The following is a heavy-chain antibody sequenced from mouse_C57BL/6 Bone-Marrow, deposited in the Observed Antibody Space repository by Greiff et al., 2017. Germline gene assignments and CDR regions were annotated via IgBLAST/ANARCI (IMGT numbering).Heavy chain of an antibody. Sequence: EVMLVESGGGLVKPGGSLKLSCAASGFTFSSYAMSWVRQTPEKRLEWVATISDGGSYTYYPDNVKGRFTISRDNAKNNLYLQMSHLKSEDTAMYYCARGETATFAYWGQGTLVTVSA. V-gene: IGHV5-4*03. D-gene: IGHD3-2*01. CDR1: GFTFSSYA. J-gene: IGHJ3*01. CDR2: ISDGGSYT. CDR3: ARGETATFAY.